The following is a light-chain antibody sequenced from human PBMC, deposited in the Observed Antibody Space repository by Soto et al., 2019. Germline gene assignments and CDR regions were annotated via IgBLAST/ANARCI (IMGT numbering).Light chain of an antibody. CDR3: SSFVDGTSYV. CDR2: EVN. J-gene: IGLJ1*01. V-gene: IGLV2-8*01. CDR1: SSDVGFFNY. Sequence: QSVLTQPPSVSGSPGQSVTIVCTGTSSDVGFFNYDSWYQHHPGKVPKFLIYEVNKRPSGVPDRFSGSKSGNTASLTVSGLQPEDEAEYFCSSFVDGTSYVFGTGTKLTVL.